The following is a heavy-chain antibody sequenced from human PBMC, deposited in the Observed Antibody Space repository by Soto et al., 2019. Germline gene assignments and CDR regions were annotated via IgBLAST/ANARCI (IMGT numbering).Heavy chain of an antibody. D-gene: IGHD4-17*01. J-gene: IGHJ3*02. CDR1: GYTLTELS. CDR2: FDPEDGET. CDR3: ATDRTSNGDYVANAFDI. V-gene: IGHV1-24*01. Sequence: ASVKVSCKVSGYTLTELSMHWVRQAPGKGLEWMGGFDPEDGETIYAQKFQGRVTMTEDTSTDTAYMELSSLRSEDTAVYYCATDRTSNGDYVANAFDIWGQGTMVTVSS.